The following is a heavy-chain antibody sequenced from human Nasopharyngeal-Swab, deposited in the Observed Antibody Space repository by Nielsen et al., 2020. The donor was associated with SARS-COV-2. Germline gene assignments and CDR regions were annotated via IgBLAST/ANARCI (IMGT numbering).Heavy chain of an antibody. Sequence: WIRQPPGKGLEWVGRIKSKTDGGITDYAAPVKGRFTISRDDSKNTLYLQMNSLKTEDTAVYYCTTATAAAGTYYYDSSGYYYSDYWGQGTLVTVSS. CDR3: TTATAAAGTYYYDSSGYYYSDY. CDR2: IKSKTDGGIT. V-gene: IGHV3-15*07. D-gene: IGHD3-22*01. J-gene: IGHJ4*02.